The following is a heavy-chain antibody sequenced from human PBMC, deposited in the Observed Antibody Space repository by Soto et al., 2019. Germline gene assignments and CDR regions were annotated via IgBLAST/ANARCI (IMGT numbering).Heavy chain of an antibody. D-gene: IGHD3-16*02. V-gene: IGHV4-59*01. Sequence: KPSETLSLTCTVSGGSISSYYWSWIRQPPGKGLEWIGYIYYSGSTNYNPSLKSRVTISVDTSKNQFSLKLSSVTAADTAGYYCARAEMYDYVWGSYRLRWFDPWGQGTLVTVSS. CDR1: GGSISSYY. J-gene: IGHJ5*02. CDR2: IYYSGST. CDR3: ARAEMYDYVWGSYRLRWFDP.